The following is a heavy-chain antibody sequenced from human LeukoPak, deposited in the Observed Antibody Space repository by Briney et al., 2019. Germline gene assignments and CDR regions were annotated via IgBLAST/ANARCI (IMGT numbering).Heavy chain of an antibody. CDR1: GGSISSSSYY. CDR2: IYYSGST. D-gene: IGHD3-3*01. CDR3: ARHFEWVGVFDY. V-gene: IGHV4-39*01. Sequence: SETLSLTCTVSGGSISSSSYYWGWIRQPPGKGLEWIGSIYYSGSTYYNPSLKSRVTISVDTSKNQFSLKLSSVTAADTAVYYCARHFEWVGVFDYWGQGTLVTVSS. J-gene: IGHJ4*02.